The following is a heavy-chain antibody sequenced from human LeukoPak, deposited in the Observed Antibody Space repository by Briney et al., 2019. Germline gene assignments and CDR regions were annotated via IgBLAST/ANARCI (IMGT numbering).Heavy chain of an antibody. CDR3: ARGSLAVAGTRKRSDAFDI. J-gene: IGHJ3*02. D-gene: IGHD6-19*01. V-gene: IGHV3-7*03. Sequence: GGSLRLSCAASGLTFSNYWMDWVRQAPGKGLEWVANIKQDGSEKNYVDSVKGRFIISRDNAKNSLYLQMNTLRADDTAVYYCARGSLAVAGTRKRSDAFDIWGQGTMVTVSS. CDR2: IKQDGSEK. CDR1: GLTFSNYW.